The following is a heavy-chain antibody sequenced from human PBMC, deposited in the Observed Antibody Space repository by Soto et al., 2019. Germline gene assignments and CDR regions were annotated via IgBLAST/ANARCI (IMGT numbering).Heavy chain of an antibody. CDR2: ISYVGHNE. Sequence: QVQLVESGGGVVQPGRSLRLSCAASGFTFTNYSLHWVRQAPGKGLEWVAVISYVGHNEYYGDSVKGRFTISRDKSKNTLYLQMNSLRAEDTAVYYCVRDSGWRFGNLLSICLEYWGQGTLVTVSS. CDR3: VRDSGWRFGNLLSICLEY. V-gene: IGHV3-30-3*01. CDR1: GFTFTNYS. D-gene: IGHD3-10*01. J-gene: IGHJ4*02.